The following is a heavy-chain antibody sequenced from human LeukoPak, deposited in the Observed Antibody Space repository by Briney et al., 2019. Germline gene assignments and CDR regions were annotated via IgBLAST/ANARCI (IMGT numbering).Heavy chain of an antibody. CDR3: ARLYGYSSSWYDY. Sequence: PSETLSLTCTVSGYSISSGYYWGWIRQPPGKGLEWIGYIYYSGSTNYNPSLKSRVTISLDTSKNQFSLKLSSVTAADTAVYYCARLYGYSSSWYDYWGQGTLVTVSS. V-gene: IGHV4-38-2*02. CDR1: GYSISSGYY. J-gene: IGHJ4*02. D-gene: IGHD6-13*01. CDR2: IYYSGST.